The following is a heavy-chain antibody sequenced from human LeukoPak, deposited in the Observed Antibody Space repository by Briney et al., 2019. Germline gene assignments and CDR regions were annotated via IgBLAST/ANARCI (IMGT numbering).Heavy chain of an antibody. Sequence: PSETLSLTCTVSGGSISSYYWSWIRQPPGKGLEWIGYIYYSGSTNYNPSLKSRVAISVDTSKNQFSLKLSSVTAADTAVYYCAREASGYESPLNWGQGTLVTVSS. J-gene: IGHJ4*02. V-gene: IGHV4-59*01. CDR3: AREASGYESPLN. CDR1: GGSISSYY. CDR2: IYYSGST. D-gene: IGHD5-12*01.